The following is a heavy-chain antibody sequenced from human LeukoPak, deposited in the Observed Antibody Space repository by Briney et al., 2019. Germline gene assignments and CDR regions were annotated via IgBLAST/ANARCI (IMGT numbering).Heavy chain of an antibody. D-gene: IGHD2-21*01. V-gene: IGHV3-7*01. J-gene: IGHJ4*02. CDR1: GFTFSDYW. CDR2: ISKDGSEN. Sequence: GGSLRLSCAASGFTFSDYWMMWVRQAPGKGLECVAHISKDGSENYYVDSVRGRFSISRDNAKNSLDLQMNTLRVEDTAVYYCVRDATRGGDLDHWGQGTLVTVSS. CDR3: VRDATRGGDLDH.